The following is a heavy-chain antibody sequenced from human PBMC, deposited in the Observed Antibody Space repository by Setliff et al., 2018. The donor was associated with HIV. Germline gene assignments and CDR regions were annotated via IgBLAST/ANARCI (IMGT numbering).Heavy chain of an antibody. V-gene: IGHV4-61*08. CDR3: ARDRGYYDSSGTPVDY. D-gene: IGHD3-22*01. CDR1: GGSISIGGYY. CDR2: IYHNGST. Sequence: SETLSLTCTVSGGSISIGGYYWGWIRQHPGKGLEWIGYIYHNGSTNYNPSLKSRVTISVDTSKNQFSLKLSSVTAADTAVYYCARDRGYYDSSGTPVDYWGQGTLVTVSS. J-gene: IGHJ4*02.